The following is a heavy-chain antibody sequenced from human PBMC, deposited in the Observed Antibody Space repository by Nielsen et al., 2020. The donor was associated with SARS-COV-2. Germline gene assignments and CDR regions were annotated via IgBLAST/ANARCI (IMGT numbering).Heavy chain of an antibody. Sequence: ASVKVSCKASGYTFTSYAMNWVRQAPGQGLEWMGWINTNTGNPTYAQGFTGRFVFSLDTSVSTAYLQISSLKAEDTAVYYCARAPPAVTLHYYYYMDVWGKGTTVTVSS. D-gene: IGHD4-23*01. V-gene: IGHV7-4-1*02. CDR3: ARAPPAVTLHYYYYMDV. J-gene: IGHJ6*03. CDR1: GYTFTSYA. CDR2: INTNTGNP.